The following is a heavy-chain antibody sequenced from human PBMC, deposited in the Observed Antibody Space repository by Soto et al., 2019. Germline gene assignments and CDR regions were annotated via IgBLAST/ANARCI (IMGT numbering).Heavy chain of an antibody. CDR3: AHRVLRTVFGLVTTTAIYFDF. Sequence: QITLNESGPTVVRPTETLTLTCRFSGFSLTTSGVGVGWIRQSPGKAPEWLALIYWDDDKRYSASLKSRLTLTKDTYMNQVVLTVSDLDPTDTATYYCAHRVLRTVFGLVTTTAIYFDFWGQGTPVAVSS. D-gene: IGHD3-3*01. CDR2: IYWDDDK. V-gene: IGHV2-5*02. CDR1: GFSLTTSGVG. J-gene: IGHJ4*02.